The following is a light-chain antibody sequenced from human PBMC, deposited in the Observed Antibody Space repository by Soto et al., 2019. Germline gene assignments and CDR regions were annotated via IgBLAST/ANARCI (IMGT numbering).Light chain of an antibody. CDR2: DND. CDR3: GTWDTSLSAV. CDR1: NSNIGNNY. Sequence: QSVLTQPPSVSAAPGQKVTISCSGSNSNIGNNYVSWYQQLPGTAPKLLIYDNDVRPSGIPDRFSASKSGTSATQDITGLQTGDEADYYCGTWDTSLSAVFGGGTKLTVL. J-gene: IGLJ2*01. V-gene: IGLV1-51*01.